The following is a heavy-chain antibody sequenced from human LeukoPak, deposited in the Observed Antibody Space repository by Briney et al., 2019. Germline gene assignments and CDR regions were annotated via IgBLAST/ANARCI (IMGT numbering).Heavy chain of an antibody. CDR2: INHSGST. CDR1: GGSFSGYY. CDR3: ATRASMYSSGPDY. D-gene: IGHD6-19*01. J-gene: IGHJ4*02. V-gene: IGHV4-34*01. Sequence: SETLSLTCAVYGGSFSGYYWSWIRQPPGKGLEWIGEINHSGSTNYNPSLKSRVTISVDTSKNQFSLKLSSVTAADTAVYYCATRASMYSSGPDYWGRGTLVTVSS.